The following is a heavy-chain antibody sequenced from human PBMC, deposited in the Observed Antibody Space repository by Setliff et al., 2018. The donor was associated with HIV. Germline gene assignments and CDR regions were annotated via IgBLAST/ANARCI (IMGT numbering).Heavy chain of an antibody. CDR2: IYTTGST. V-gene: IGHV4-61*02. CDR1: GGSISSGSYS. J-gene: IGHJ4*02. D-gene: IGHD6-19*01. CDR3: ARRGSGSPYFDY. Sequence: SETLSLTCTVSGGSISSGSYSWTWIRQPAGKGLEWIGRIYTTGSTNYNPSLKSRVTMSVDTSKNQFSLKLRSVTAADTAVYYCARRGSGSPYFDYWGQGTLVTVSS.